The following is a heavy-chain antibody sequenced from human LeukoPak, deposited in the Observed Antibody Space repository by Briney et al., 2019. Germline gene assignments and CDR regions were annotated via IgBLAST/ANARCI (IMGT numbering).Heavy chain of an antibody. CDR1: GFSVRDFW. CDR2: IKEDRTAD. Sequence: GGSLRLSCAASGFSVRDFWMAWVRQAPGKGLEWVAHIKEDRTADYYVDSVKGRFSISKDDGKNSRHLQMNSLRVEDTAVYYCVRGGWELDYWGQGTLVTVSS. CDR3: VRGGWELDY. V-gene: IGHV3-7*01. D-gene: IGHD1-1*01. J-gene: IGHJ4*02.